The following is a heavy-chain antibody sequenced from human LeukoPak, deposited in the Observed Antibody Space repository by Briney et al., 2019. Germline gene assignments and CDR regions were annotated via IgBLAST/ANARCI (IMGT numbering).Heavy chain of an antibody. CDR1: GLTFSSNA. CDR2: ISGSGGST. J-gene: IGHJ4*02. Sequence: GGSLRLSSAASGLTFSSNAMSWVRQAPGKGLEWVSAISGSGGSTYYADSVKGRFTISRDNSKNTLYLQMNSLRAEDTAVYYCARDSYSGSYDYWGQGTLVTVSS. CDR3: ARDSYSGSYDY. D-gene: IGHD1-26*01. V-gene: IGHV3-23*01.